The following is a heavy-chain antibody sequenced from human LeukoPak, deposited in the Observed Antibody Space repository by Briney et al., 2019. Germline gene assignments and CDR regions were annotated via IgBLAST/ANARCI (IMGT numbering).Heavy chain of an antibody. D-gene: IGHD4-17*01. Sequence: ASVKVSCKASGYTFTGYDMHWVRQAPGQGLEWMGWINPNSGGTNYAQKFQGRVTMTRDTSISTAYMELSRLRSDDTAVYYCARGQATTVTTLRSYYFDYWGQGTLVTVSS. V-gene: IGHV1-2*02. CDR3: ARGQATTVTTLRSYYFDY. CDR2: INPNSGGT. J-gene: IGHJ4*02. CDR1: GYTFTGYD.